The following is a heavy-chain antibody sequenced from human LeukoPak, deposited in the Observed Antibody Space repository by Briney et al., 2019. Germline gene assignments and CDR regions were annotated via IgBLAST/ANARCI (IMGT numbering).Heavy chain of an antibody. CDR1: GGSISNYY. D-gene: IGHD1-26*01. Sequence: SETLSLTCTVSGGSISNYYWSWIRQPPGKGLEWIGEINHSGTTNYNPSLKSRVTISVDTSKNQFSLKLSSVTAADTAVYYCARQIESGSYSGRGYYYYMDVWSKGTTVTVSS. CDR2: INHSGTT. CDR3: ARQIESGSYSGRGYYYYMDV. V-gene: IGHV4-34*01. J-gene: IGHJ6*03.